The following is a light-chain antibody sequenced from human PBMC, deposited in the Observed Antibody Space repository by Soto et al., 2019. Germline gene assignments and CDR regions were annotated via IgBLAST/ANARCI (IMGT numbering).Light chain of an antibody. CDR3: QQLNSYPRVT. Sequence: DIPLTQSPSFLSASVGDRVTITCRASQGISSYLAWYHQKPGKAPKLLIFAATTLQSGIPSRFSGSGSGTKFTLTISNLQPEDFATYYCQQLNSYPRVTFGGGTKVEIK. CDR1: QGISSY. J-gene: IGKJ4*01. V-gene: IGKV1-9*01. CDR2: AAT.